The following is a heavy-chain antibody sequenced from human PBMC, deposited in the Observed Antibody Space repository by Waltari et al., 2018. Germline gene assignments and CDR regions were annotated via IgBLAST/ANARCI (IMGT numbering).Heavy chain of an antibody. CDR2: INHSGST. Sequence: QVQLQQWGAGLLKPSETLSLTCAVYGGSFSGYYWSWIRQPPGKGLEWIGEINHSGSTNYNPSLKIRVTISVDTSKNQFSLKLSSVTAADTAVYYCARSGSYYGYYYYYGMDVWGQGTTVTVSS. CDR1: GGSFSGYY. J-gene: IGHJ6*02. CDR3: ARSGSYYGYYYYYGMDV. V-gene: IGHV4-34*01. D-gene: IGHD1-26*01.